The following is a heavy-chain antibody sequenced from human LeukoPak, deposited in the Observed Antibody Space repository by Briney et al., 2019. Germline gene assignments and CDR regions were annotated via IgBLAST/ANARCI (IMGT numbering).Heavy chain of an antibody. J-gene: IGHJ3*02. D-gene: IGHD3-22*01. V-gene: IGHV4-61*01. CDR2: IYYSGST. CDR1: GGSVSSGSYY. Sequence: PSETLSLTCTVSGGSVSSGSYYWSWIRQPPGKGLEWIGYIYYSGSTNYNPSLKSRVTISVDTSKNQFPLKLSSVTAADTAVYYCARDSSFYYDSNAYHYDGDAFDIWGQGTMVTVSS. CDR3: ARDSSFYYDSNAYHYDGDAFDI.